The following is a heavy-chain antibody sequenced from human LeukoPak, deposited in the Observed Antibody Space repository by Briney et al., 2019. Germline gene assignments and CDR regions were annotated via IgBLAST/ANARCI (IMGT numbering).Heavy chain of an antibody. J-gene: IGHJ4*02. CDR1: GGSISSGGYY. CDR2: IYYSGST. D-gene: IGHD3-22*01. V-gene: IGHV4-31*03. CDR3: ARFVYYDSSGYYYSYFDY. Sequence: SETLSLTCTVSGGSISSGGYYWSWIRQHPGKGLEWNGYIYYSGSTYYNPSLKSRVTISVDTSKNQFSLKLSSVTAADTAVYYCARFVYYDSSGYYYSYFDYWGQGTLVTVSS.